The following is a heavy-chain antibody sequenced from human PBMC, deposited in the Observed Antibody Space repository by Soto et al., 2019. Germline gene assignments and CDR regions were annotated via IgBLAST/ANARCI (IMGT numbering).Heavy chain of an antibody. CDR1: GYSFTSYW. V-gene: IGHV5-10-1*01. CDR2: IDPSDSYT. CDR3: ARRRIAAAGTGYYYGMDV. Sequence: GESLKISCKGSGYSFTSYWISWVRQMPGKGLEWMGRIDPSDSYTNYSPSFQGHVTISADKSISTAYLQWSSLKASDTAMYYCARRRIAAAGTGYYYGMDVWGQGTTVTVSS. D-gene: IGHD6-13*01. J-gene: IGHJ6*02.